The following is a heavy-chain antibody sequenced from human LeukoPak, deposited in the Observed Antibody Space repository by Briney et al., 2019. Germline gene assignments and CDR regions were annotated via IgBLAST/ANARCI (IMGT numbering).Heavy chain of an antibody. D-gene: IGHD6-6*01. V-gene: IGHV4-61*08. CDR3: ARASPGQLVLKV. Sequence: SETLSLTCTVSGGSISSGDYYWSWIRQPPGKGLEWIGYIYYSGSTNYNPSLKSRVTISVDTSKNQFSLKLRSVTAADTAVYHCARASPGQLVLKVWGQGTLVTVSS. J-gene: IGHJ4*02. CDR2: IYYSGST. CDR1: GGSISSGDYY.